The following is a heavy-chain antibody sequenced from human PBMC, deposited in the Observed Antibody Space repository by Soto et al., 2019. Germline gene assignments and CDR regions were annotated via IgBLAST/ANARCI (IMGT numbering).Heavy chain of an antibody. CDR2: IKHDGSEK. J-gene: IGHJ4*02. Sequence: EVQLVESGGGLVQPGGSLRLSCATSGFTFRSYWMSWVRQAPGKGLEWVANIKHDGSEKLYVGSVKGRFTISRDNAENSLSLQMNSLRAEDTAVYYCARGRGDYWGQGTLVTVSS. V-gene: IGHV3-7*01. CDR1: GFTFRSYW. CDR3: ARGRGDY.